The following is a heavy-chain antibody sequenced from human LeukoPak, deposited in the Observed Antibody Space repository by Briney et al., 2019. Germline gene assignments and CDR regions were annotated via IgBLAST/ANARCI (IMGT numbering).Heavy chain of an antibody. CDR1: GFTSNSYA. CDR3: ARDLEKSSSWYPKSPPEH. V-gene: IGHV3-30-3*01. D-gene: IGHD6-13*01. J-gene: IGHJ4*02. CDR2: ISYDGSNK. Sequence: GTSLRLSCAASGFTSNSYAMHWVRQAPGKGLEWVALISYDGSNKYYADSVKGRFTISRDNSKKTLYLQMNSLRAEDTALYYCARDLEKSSSWYPKSPPEHWGQGTLVTVSS.